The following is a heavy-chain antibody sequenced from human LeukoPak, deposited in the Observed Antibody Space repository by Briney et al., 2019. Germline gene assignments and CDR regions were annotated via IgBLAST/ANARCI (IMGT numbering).Heavy chain of an antibody. V-gene: IGHV1-2*02. J-gene: IGHJ3*01. CDR2: INPNSGGT. CDR1: GYTFTGYY. D-gene: IGHD3-10*01. CDR3: VSYYHGSGSYYNDAFDV. Sequence: GASVKVSCKASGYTFTGYYMYWVRQAPGQGLEWMGWINPNSGGTNYAQKFQGRVTMTRDTSISTAYMELSGLRPDDTAIYYCVSYYHGSGSYYNDAFDVWGQGTMVTVSS.